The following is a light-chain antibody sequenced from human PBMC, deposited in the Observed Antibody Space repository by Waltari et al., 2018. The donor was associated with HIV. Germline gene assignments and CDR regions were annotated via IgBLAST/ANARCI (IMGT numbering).Light chain of an antibody. Sequence: GRATLSCRASQSVTNNYLAWFQHKPGQAPRLLIYGATSRATGIPDRFSGGGSGTDFTLTISRVQPEDFAVYYCQQYDTSPPYTFGRGTKLDIK. CDR2: GAT. CDR3: QQYDTSPPYT. V-gene: IGKV3-20*01. J-gene: IGKJ2*01. CDR1: QSVTNNY.